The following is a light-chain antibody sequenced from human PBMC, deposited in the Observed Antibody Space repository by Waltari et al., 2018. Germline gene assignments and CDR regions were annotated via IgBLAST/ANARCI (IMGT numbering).Light chain of an antibody. CDR1: QNVDYN. CDR3: QQYDDWPT. J-gene: IGKJ2*01. CDR2: GTS. Sequence: EIVMTQSPVTLSVSPGEGATLSCRASQNVDYNLAWYQQKPGQAPRLLIFGTSTRATGIPARFSGSGSCTEFTLTITSLQSEEFAVYFCQQYDDWPTFGQGTKLEI. V-gene: IGKV3-15*01.